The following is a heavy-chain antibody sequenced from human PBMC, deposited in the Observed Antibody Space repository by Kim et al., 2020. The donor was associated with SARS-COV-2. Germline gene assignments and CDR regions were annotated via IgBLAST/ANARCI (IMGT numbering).Heavy chain of an antibody. CDR1: GYSFSSYW. CDR3: ARNLIHTSTWYFFDY. Sequence: GESLKISCKGSGYSFSSYWIGWVRQMPGKGLEWVGIIYPGDSDTRYSPSFQGQVTISAHKYLNTAYLQWSSLKASDTALYFCARNLIHTSTWYFFDYWGQGSLVT. J-gene: IGHJ4*02. CDR2: IYPGDSDT. V-gene: IGHV5-51*01. D-gene: IGHD6-13*01.